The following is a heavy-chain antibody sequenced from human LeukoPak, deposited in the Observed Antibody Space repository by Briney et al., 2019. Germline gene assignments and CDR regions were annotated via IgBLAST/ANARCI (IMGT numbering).Heavy chain of an antibody. J-gene: IGHJ4*02. D-gene: IGHD6-19*01. CDR3: ARDRSVAALWGHMGLDY. V-gene: IGHV4-30-4*08. CDR2: IYYSGST. Sequence: SQTLSLTCTVSGGSISSGDHYWSWIRQPPGKGLEWIGYIYYSGSTYYNPSLKSRVTISVDTSKNQFSLKLSSVTAADTAVYYCARDRSVAALWGHMGLDYWGQGTLVTVSS. CDR1: GGSISSGDHY.